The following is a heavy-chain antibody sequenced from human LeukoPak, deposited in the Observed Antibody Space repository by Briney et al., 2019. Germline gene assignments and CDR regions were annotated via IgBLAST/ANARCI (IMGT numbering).Heavy chain of an antibody. CDR1: GGSFSAYY. J-gene: IGHJ3*02. V-gene: IGHV4-34*01. CDR3: AREASGI. CDR2: INHSGST. Sequence: SETLSLTCAVYGGSFSAYYWSWIRQPPGKGLEWIGEINHSGSTNYNPSLKSRVTISVDTSKNQFSLKLSSVTAAGTAVYYCAREASGIWGQGTMVTVSS.